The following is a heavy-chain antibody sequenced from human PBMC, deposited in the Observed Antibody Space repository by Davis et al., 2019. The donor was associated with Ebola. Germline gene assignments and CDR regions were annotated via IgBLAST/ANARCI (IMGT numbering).Heavy chain of an antibody. J-gene: IGHJ5*02. D-gene: IGHD3-10*01. Sequence: GESLKISCAASGFTFSSYGMHWVRQAPGKGLEWVAVIWYDGSNKYYADSVKGRFTISRDNSKNTLYLQMNSLRAEDTAVYYCARDGILWFGEVAYRFDPWGQGTLVTVSS. CDR2: IWYDGSNK. CDR3: ARDGILWFGEVAYRFDP. CDR1: GFTFSSYG. V-gene: IGHV3-33*01.